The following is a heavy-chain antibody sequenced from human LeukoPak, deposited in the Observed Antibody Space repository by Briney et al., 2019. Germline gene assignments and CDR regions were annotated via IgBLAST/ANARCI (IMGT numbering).Heavy chain of an antibody. CDR3: TRDHITSWQIDF. D-gene: IGHD2-2*01. Sequence: PGGSLRLSCAASGFTFSSCAMHWVRQAPGKGLEWVAVISYDGSNKYYAESVKGRFTISRDNSKNTVSLQMNSLRVEDTAVYYCTRDHITSWQIDFWGQGTMVTVSS. CDR2: ISYDGSNK. J-gene: IGHJ4*02. CDR1: GFTFSSCA. V-gene: IGHV3-30-3*01.